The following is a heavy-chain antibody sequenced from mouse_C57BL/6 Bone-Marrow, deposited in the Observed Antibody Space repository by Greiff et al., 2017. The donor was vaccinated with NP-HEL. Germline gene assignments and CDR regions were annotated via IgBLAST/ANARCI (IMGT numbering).Heavy chain of an antibody. CDR3: ARGGNYWYYFDY. CDR2: FHPYNDDT. Sequence: QVQLKESGAELVKPGASVKMSCKASGYTFTTYPIEWVKQNHGKSLEWIGNFHPYNDDTEYNEKFKNKATLTVEKSSSTVYLELSRLTSDDSSVYYCARGGNYWYYFDYWGQGTTLTLSS. V-gene: IGHV1-47*01. J-gene: IGHJ2*01. D-gene: IGHD2-1*01. CDR1: GYTFTTYP.